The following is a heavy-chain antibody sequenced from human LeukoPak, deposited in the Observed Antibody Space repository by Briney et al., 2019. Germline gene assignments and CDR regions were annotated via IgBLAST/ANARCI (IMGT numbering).Heavy chain of an antibody. D-gene: IGHD6-13*01. V-gene: IGHV3-49*03. J-gene: IGHJ6*03. CDR3: TRGSNSRLGYYYYYMDV. CDR1: GFTFGDYA. Sequence: GGSLRLSCTASGFTFGDYAMSWFRQTPGKGLQWVGFIRSKTYGGTTEYAASVKGRFTISRDDSKSIAYLQMNSLKTEDTAVYYCTRGSNSRLGYYYYYMDVWGKGTTVTISS. CDR2: IRSKTYGGTT.